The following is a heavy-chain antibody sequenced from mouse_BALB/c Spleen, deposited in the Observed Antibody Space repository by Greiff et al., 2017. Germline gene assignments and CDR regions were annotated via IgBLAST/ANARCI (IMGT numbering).Heavy chain of an antibody. Sequence: VQLQQSGAELVKPGASVKLSCTASGFNIKDTYMHWVKQRPEQGLEWIGRIDPANGNTKYDPKFQGKATITADTSSNTAYLQLSSLTSEDTAVYYCASMITSAYWGQGTLVTVSA. CDR2: IDPANGNT. CDR1: GFNIKDTY. D-gene: IGHD2-4*01. J-gene: IGHJ3*01. CDR3: ASMITSAY. V-gene: IGHV14-3*02.